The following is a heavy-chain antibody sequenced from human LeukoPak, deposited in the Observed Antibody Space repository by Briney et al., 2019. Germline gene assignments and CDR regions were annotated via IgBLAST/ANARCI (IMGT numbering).Heavy chain of an antibody. J-gene: IGHJ4*02. Sequence: GGSLILSCAASGFTFSIYWMSWVRQAPGKGLEWVANIKRDGSEKYYVDSVKGRFTISRDNVKNSLYLQMNSLRAEDTAVYYCAREYIGSSDFDYWGQGTLVTVSS. D-gene: IGHD1-26*01. CDR1: GFTFSIYW. CDR2: IKRDGSEK. V-gene: IGHV3-7*04. CDR3: AREYIGSSDFDY.